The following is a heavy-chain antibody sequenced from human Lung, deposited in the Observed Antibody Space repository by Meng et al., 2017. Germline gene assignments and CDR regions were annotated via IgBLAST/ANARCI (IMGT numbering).Heavy chain of an antibody. J-gene: IGHJ4*02. CDR3: TKNDFYCLGY. D-gene: IGHD2-21*01. Sequence: AQLHESGPGLVQPSGPLSLTCAVSGGSISSDNWWSWVRQPPGKGLEWIGEIYHSGSTNYNPSLKSRITISVDKPKNQFSLTLSSVTAADTAVYYCTKNDFYCLGYWGQGTLVTVSS. CDR2: IYHSGST. V-gene: IGHV4-4*02. CDR1: GGSISSDNW.